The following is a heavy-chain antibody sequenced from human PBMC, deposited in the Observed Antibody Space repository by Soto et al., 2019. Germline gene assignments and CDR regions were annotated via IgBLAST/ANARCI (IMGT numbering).Heavy chain of an antibody. Sequence: PGGSLRLSCAASGFTFSSYGMHWVRQAPGKGLEWVAVISYDGSNKYYADSAKGRFTISRDNSKNTLYLQMNSLRAEDTAVYYCAKDTRNYIDYWGQGTLVTVSS. CDR2: ISYDGSNK. J-gene: IGHJ4*02. V-gene: IGHV3-30*18. CDR3: AKDTRNYIDY. CDR1: GFTFSSYG.